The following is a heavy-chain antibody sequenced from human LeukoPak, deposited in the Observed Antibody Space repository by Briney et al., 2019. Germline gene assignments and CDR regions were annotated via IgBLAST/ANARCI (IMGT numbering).Heavy chain of an antibody. J-gene: IGHJ4*02. CDR3: ARARVTYYYGSGFDY. CDR2: IYSGGST. V-gene: IGHV3-53*01. D-gene: IGHD3-10*01. CDR1: GFTVSSNY. Sequence: GGSLRLSCPASGFTVSSNYMSWVRQAAGRGLAWASVIYSGGSTYYADSVKGRFTISRDNSKNTLYLQMNSLRAEDTAVYYCARARVTYYYGSGFDYWGQGTLVTVSS.